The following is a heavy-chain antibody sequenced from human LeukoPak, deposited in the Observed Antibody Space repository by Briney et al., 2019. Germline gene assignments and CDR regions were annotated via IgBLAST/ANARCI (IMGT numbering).Heavy chain of an antibody. J-gene: IGHJ4*02. CDR3: ASDSRALPS. CDR2: IKQDGSEK. Sequence: PGGSLRLSCAASGFTFNHYWMSWVRQAPGKGLEWVANIKQDGSEKYYVDSVKGRFTISRDNAKNSLYLQMNSLRADDAAMYYCASDSRALPSWGQGTLVTVSS. CDR1: GFTFNHYW. V-gene: IGHV3-7*01.